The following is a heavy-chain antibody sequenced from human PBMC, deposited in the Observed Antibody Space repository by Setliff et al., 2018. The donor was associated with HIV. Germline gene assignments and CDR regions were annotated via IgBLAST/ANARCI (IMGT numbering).Heavy chain of an antibody. CDR1: GGSISSSSYY. J-gene: IGHJ2*01. V-gene: IGHV4-39*07. CDR2: IYYSGST. CDR3: ARGHTVVAYWYFDL. D-gene: IGHD2-15*01. Sequence: PSETLSLTCTVSGGSISSSSYYWGWIRQPPGKGLEWIGSIYYSGSTYYNPSLKSRVTISVDTSKNKFSLKLRSVTAADTAVYYCARGHTVVAYWYFDLWGRGTLVTVSS.